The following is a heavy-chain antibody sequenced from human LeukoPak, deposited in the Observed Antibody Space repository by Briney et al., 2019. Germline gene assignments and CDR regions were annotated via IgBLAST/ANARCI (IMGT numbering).Heavy chain of an antibody. V-gene: IGHV4-34*01. CDR1: GGSFSGYY. D-gene: IGHD2-15*01. J-gene: IGHJ4*02. CDR3: ARGLSAIVY. CDR2: INHSGST. Sequence: SETLSLTCAVYGGSFSGYYWSWIRQPPGKGLEWIGEINHSGSTNYNPSLKSRVTISVDTSKNQFSLKLSSVTAADTAVNYCARGLSAIVYWGQGTLVTVSS.